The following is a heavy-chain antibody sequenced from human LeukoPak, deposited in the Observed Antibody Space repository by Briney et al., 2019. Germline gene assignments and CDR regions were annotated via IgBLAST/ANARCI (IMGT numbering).Heavy chain of an antibody. V-gene: IGHV1-18*04. CDR1: GYTFTSYG. D-gene: IGHD3-3*01. J-gene: IGHJ3*02. CDR2: ISAYNGNT. Sequence: ASVKVSCKASGYTFTSYGISWVRQAPGQGLEWMGWISAYNGNTNYAHKLQGRVTMTTDTSTSTAYMELRSLRSDDTAVYYCARVYYDFWSGYEYDAFDIWGQGTMVTVSS. CDR3: ARVYYDFWSGYEYDAFDI.